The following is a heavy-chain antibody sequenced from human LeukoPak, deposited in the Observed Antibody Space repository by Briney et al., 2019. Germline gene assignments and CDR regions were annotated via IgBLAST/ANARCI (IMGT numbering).Heavy chain of an antibody. CDR2: IIPIFGTA. CDR3: ATGSPYLGGSYYAFDI. CDR1: GGTFSSYA. Sequence: SVKVPCEASGGTFSSYAISWVRQAPGQGLEWMGGIIPIFGTANYAQKFQGRVTITADESTSTAYMELSSLRSEDTAVYYCATGSPYLGGSYYAFDIWGQGTMVTVSS. V-gene: IGHV1-69*13. D-gene: IGHD1-26*01. J-gene: IGHJ3*02.